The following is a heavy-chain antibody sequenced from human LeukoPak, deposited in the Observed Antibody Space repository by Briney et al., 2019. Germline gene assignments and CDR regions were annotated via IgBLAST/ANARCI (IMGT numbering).Heavy chain of an antibody. CDR2: LRYDGTTQ. Sequence: PGGSLRLSCAASGFTFSDYAMHWVRQAPGKGLEWVAFLRYDGTTQYYADSVKGRFTISRDNSKNTLFLQMNSLRAEDTAVYYCAKDIYYYGSGSYTFDFWGQGTMVTVSS. D-gene: IGHD3-10*01. J-gene: IGHJ3*01. CDR1: GFTFSDYA. V-gene: IGHV3-30*02. CDR3: AKDIYYYGSGSYTFDF.